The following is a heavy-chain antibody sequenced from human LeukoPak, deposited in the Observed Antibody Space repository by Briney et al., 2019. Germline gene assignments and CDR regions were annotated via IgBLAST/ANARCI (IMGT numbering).Heavy chain of an antibody. V-gene: IGHV3-21*01. Sequence: PGGSLRLSCAASGFTFSSYWMNWVRQAPGKGLEWVSLASSTNNYIFYADSAKGRFAITRDNAKNSLYLQMNSLRAEDTAVYYCARDHSSGWYGLTGYYYYMDVWGKGTTVTVSS. CDR2: ASSTNNYI. D-gene: IGHD6-19*01. CDR3: ARDHSSGWYGLTGYYYYMDV. CDR1: GFTFSSYW. J-gene: IGHJ6*03.